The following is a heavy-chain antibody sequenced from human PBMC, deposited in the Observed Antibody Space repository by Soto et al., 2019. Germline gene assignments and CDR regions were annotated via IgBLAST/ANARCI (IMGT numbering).Heavy chain of an antibody. J-gene: IGHJ6*02. CDR2: IKQDGGQT. CDR3: ARGGNGYENWPPYYYYGMDV. V-gene: IGHV3-7*01. CDR1: GFTFDSYW. D-gene: IGHD5-12*01. Sequence: GGSLRLSCAASGFTFDSYWMTWVRQAPGKGLEWVANIKQDGGQTYYVDSVKGRFTISRDNAKTSLYLPMNSLRAEDTSVYFCARGGNGYENWPPYYYYGMDVWGQGTTVTVSS.